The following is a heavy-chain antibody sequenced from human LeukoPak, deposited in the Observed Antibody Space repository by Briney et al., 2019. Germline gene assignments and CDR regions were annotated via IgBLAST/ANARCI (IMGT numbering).Heavy chain of an antibody. CDR2: IRSETYGGTA. J-gene: IGHJ6*02. V-gene: IGHV3-49*04. CDR3: TRGPIQLWLYHGMDV. D-gene: IGHD5-18*01. Sequence: GGSLRLSCTVSGFTFGDHAMSWVRQAPGKGLEWVGFIRSETYGGTAEYAASVKGRFIISRDDSTSIAYLQMNSLKTEDTAVYYCTRGPIQLWLYHGMDVWGQGTTVTVSS. CDR1: GFTFGDHA.